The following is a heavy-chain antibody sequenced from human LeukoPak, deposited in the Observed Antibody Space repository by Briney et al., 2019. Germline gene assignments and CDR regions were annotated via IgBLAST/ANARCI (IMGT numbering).Heavy chain of an antibody. CDR3: AKDQLALTVTRPYFDY. J-gene: IGHJ4*02. CDR1: GFTFSSYA. V-gene: IGHV3-23*01. D-gene: IGHD4-17*01. Sequence: PGGSLRLSCAASGFTFSSYAMSWVRQAPGKGLEWVSAISGSGGSTYYADSVKGRFTISRDNSKNTLYLQMNSLRVEDTAGYYCAKDQLALTVTRPYFDYWGQGTLVTVSS. CDR2: ISGSGGST.